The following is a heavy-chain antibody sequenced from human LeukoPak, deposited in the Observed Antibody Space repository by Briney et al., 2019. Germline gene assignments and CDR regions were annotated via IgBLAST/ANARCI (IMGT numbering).Heavy chain of an antibody. V-gene: IGHV3-21*06. CDR3: ARDPYSGNYGAYYYYYMDV. J-gene: IGHJ6*03. CDR1: GCTFSSYN. D-gene: IGHD1-26*01. Sequence: GGSLRLSCTASGCTFSSYNMNWVRKAPAQGLERVSSITSSSSYIYYADSVKGRFTISRDNAKNSLYLQMDSLRVEDTAEYYCARDPYSGNYGAYYYYYMDVWGKGTTVTVSS. CDR2: ITSSSSYI.